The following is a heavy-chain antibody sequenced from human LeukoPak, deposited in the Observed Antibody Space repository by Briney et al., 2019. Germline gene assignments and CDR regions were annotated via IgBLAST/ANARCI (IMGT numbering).Heavy chain of an antibody. CDR1: GFTFSYYG. Sequence: GGSLRLSCAASGFTFSYYGMHWVRQAPGKGLEWVAFIRYDESKKFYGDSVKGRFTISRDNSKNTLYLQMNSLRTEDTAVYYCAKSHLPNAYSGTYYCDYWGQGTLITVSS. D-gene: IGHD1-26*01. CDR3: AKSHLPNAYSGTYYCDY. V-gene: IGHV3-30*02. CDR2: IRYDESKK. J-gene: IGHJ4*02.